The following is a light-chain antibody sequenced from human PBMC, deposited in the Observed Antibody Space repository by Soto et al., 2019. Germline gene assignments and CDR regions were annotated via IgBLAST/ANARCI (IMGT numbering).Light chain of an antibody. CDR2: DVT. J-gene: IGLJ1*01. Sequence: QSALTQPASVSGSPGQSITISCTGTSSDVGGYNYVSWYQQQPGKAPKFMIYDVTNRPSGVSNRFSGSKSGNTAPLTISGLQAEDEADYYCSSYTTSNTRQTVFGTGTKVTVL. V-gene: IGLV2-14*01. CDR1: SSDVGGYNY. CDR3: SSYTTSNTRQTV.